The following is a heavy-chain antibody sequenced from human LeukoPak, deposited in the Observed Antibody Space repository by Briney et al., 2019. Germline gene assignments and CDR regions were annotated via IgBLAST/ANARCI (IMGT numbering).Heavy chain of an antibody. J-gene: IGHJ4*02. Sequence: SETLSLTCTVSGGSLSTYYWSWIRHPPGKRLEWIGHIYSSDTTNYTPPLKSGVTITAESSKNQFFLKVNSVTAADTAVYYCARDLHSSGLDYWGQGNLVTVSS. CDR3: ARDLHSSGLDY. CDR2: IYSSDTT. V-gene: IGHV4-59*01. D-gene: IGHD5-18*01. CDR1: GGSLSTYY.